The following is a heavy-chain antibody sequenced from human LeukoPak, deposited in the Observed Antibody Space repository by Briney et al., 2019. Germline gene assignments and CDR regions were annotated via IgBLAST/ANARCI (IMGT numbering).Heavy chain of an antibody. V-gene: IGHV4-30-4*01. CDR3: ARGSYVDIVATYYYYGMDV. D-gene: IGHD5-12*01. CDR1: GGSISSGDYY. CDR2: IYYSGST. Sequence: SQTLSLTCTVSGGSISSGDYYWSWIRQPPGTGLEWIGYIYYSGSTYYNPSLKSRVTISIDTSKNQFSLKLSSVTAADTAVYFCARGSYVDIVATYYYYGMDVWGQGTTVTVSS. J-gene: IGHJ6*02.